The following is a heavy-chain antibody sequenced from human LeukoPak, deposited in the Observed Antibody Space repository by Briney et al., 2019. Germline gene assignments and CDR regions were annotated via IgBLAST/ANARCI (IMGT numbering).Heavy chain of an antibody. D-gene: IGHD1-7*01. Sequence: SETLSLTCTVSGGSTSSYYWSWIRQPAGKGLEWIGRIYTSGSTNYNPSLKSRVTMSVDTSKNQFSLKLSSVTAADTAVYYCARDRPVTVELYYYYYMDVWGKGTTVTVSS. CDR3: ARDRPVTVELYYYYYMDV. CDR1: GGSTSSYY. V-gene: IGHV4-4*07. CDR2: IYTSGST. J-gene: IGHJ6*03.